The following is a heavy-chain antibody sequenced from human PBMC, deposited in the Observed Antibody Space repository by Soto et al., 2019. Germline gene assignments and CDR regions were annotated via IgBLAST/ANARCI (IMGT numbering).Heavy chain of an antibody. J-gene: IGHJ4*02. CDR1: GFTFSDYY. CDR3: ARDDDSQLYYFDY. Sequence: GGSLRLSCAASGFTFSDYYMSWIRQAPGKGLEWVSYISSSGSTIYYADSVKGRFTISRDNAKNSLYLQMNSLRAEDTAVYYCARDDDSQLYYFDYWGQGTLVTVSS. V-gene: IGHV3-11*01. CDR2: ISSSGSTI. D-gene: IGHD2-2*01.